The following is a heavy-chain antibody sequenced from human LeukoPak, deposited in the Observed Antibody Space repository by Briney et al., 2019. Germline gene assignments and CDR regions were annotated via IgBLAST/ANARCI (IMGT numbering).Heavy chain of an antibody. D-gene: IGHD2-21*02. CDR2: IYSGGST. Sequence: GGSLRLSCAAYGFTVSSNYMSWVRLAPGKGLEWVSVIYSGGSTYYADSVKGRFTISRDNTKNTLYLQMNSLRAEDTAVYYCARGPRGDSGGWFDPWGQGTLVTVSS. CDR1: GFTVSSNY. J-gene: IGHJ5*02. CDR3: ARGPRGDSGGWFDP. V-gene: IGHV3-53*01.